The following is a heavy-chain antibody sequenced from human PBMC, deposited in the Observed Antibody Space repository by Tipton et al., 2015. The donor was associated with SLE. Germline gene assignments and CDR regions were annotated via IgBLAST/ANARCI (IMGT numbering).Heavy chain of an antibody. CDR1: GDSLSTNY. D-gene: IGHD1-26*01. J-gene: IGHJ4*02. V-gene: IGHV4-4*07. CDR3: TRDGGVGATVW. CDR2: TYTNGST. Sequence: TLSLTCTVSGDSLSTNYWNWIRQPAGKGLEWIGCTYTNGSTNYNPSLKSRVTMSVDTSKNQFSLKLSSVTAADTAVYYCTRDGGVGATVWWGQGTLVTVSS.